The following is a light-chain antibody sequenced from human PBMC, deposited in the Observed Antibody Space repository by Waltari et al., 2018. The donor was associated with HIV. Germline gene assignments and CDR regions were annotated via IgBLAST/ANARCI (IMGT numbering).Light chain of an antibody. Sequence: QSVLTQPPSASGTPGQRVTISCSGSSSNIGNNTVTWYHKLPGTPPKLLIYSTTQRPSGVPDRFSGSKSGTSASLAISGLQSEDEADYYCAAWDDSLNVDVVFGGGTKLTVL. CDR3: AAWDDSLNVDVV. CDR1: SSNIGNNT. J-gene: IGLJ2*01. V-gene: IGLV1-44*01. CDR2: STT.